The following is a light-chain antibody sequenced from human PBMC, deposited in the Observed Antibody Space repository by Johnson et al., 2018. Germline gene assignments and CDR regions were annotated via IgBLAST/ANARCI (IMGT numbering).Light chain of an antibody. Sequence: QSVLTQPPSVSAAPGQKVTISCSGSSSNIGNNYVSWYQQLPGTAPKLLIYENNKRPSGIPDRFSGSKSGTSATLGITGLQTGDEAGYYCGTWDSSLSAGNVFGTGNKVTVL. V-gene: IGLV1-51*02. CDR3: GTWDSSLSAGNV. J-gene: IGLJ1*01. CDR2: ENN. CDR1: SSNIGNNY.